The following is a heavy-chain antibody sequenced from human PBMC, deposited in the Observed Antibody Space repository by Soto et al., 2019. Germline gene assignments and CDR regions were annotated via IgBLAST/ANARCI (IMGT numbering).Heavy chain of an antibody. CDR2: IYHSGST. V-gene: IGHV4-30-2*01. CDR3: ARGGVDYYDSSGYYFSPYYFDY. CDR1: GGSISSGGYY. D-gene: IGHD3-22*01. J-gene: IGHJ4*02. Sequence: SETLSLTCAVSGGSISSGGYYWSWIRQPPGKGLEWIGYIYHSGSTYYNPSLKSRVTISVDRSKDQFSLKLSSVTAADTAVYYCARGGVDYYDSSGYYFSPYYFDYWGQGTLVTVSS.